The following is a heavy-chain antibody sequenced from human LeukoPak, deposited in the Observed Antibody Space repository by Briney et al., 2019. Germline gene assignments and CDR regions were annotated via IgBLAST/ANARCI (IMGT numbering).Heavy chain of an antibody. D-gene: IGHD4-23*01. CDR1: GYTFTSYA. CDR3: ARESPVATVVTASYWFDP. CDR2: INAGNGNT. Sequence: ASVKVSCKASGYTFTSYAMHWVRQAPGQRLEWMGWINAGNGNTKYSQEFQGRVTITRDTSASTAYMELSSLRSEDMAVYSCARESPVATVVTASYWFDPWGQGALVTVSS. V-gene: IGHV1-3*03. J-gene: IGHJ5*02.